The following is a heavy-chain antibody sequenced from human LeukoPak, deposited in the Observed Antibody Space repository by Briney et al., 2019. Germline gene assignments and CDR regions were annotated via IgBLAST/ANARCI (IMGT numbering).Heavy chain of an antibody. CDR2: IRYDGSNK. V-gene: IGHV3-30*02. CDR3: AKDGGYCSSTSCPRGAFDI. Sequence: GGSLRLSCAASGFTFSSYGMHWVRQAPGKGLEWVAFIRYDGSNKYYADSVKGRFTISRDNSKNTLYLQMNSLRAEDTAVYYCAKDGGYCSSTSCPRGAFDIWGQGTMVTVSS. J-gene: IGHJ3*02. CDR1: GFTFSSYG. D-gene: IGHD2-2*01.